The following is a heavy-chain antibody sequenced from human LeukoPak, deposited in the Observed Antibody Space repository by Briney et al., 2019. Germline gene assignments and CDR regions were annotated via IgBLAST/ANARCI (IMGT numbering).Heavy chain of an antibody. Sequence: GGSLRLSCAASGFTFSSYSMNWVRQAPGKGLEWVSSISSSSSYIYYADSVKGRFTISRDNAKNSLYLQMNSLRAEDTAVYYCAREASWYYYYYYMDVWGKGTTVTVSS. CDR1: GFTFSSYS. V-gene: IGHV3-21*01. CDR2: ISSSSSYI. CDR3: AREASWYYYYYYMDV. J-gene: IGHJ6*03.